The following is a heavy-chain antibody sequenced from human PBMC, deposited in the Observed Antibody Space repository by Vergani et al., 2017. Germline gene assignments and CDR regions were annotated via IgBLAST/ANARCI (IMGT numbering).Heavy chain of an antibody. Sequence: QVQLQESGPGLVKPSQTLSLTCTVSGDSVSSGSYYWSWIRQPAGKGLEWIGRIFADGTTNYSPSLKSRVTMSVDTSKNQFSLNLSSVTAADTAIYYCARATATTKYWFDPWGQGTLVTVSS. V-gene: IGHV4-61*02. CDR2: IFADGTT. CDR1: GDSVSSGSYY. CDR3: ARATATTKYWFDP. D-gene: IGHD4-17*01. J-gene: IGHJ5*02.